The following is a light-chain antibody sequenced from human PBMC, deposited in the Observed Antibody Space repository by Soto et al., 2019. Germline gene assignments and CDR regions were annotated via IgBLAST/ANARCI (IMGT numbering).Light chain of an antibody. V-gene: IGKV3-20*01. CDR1: QNFGISY. J-gene: IGKJ5*01. Sequence: ESVLTQSPGTLSLSPEESATLSCRASQNFGISYLAWYQQKPGQAPRLLIYGASSRATGIPDRFSGSRSGTDFTLAISRVGPEDFAVYYCQQYGSLPITFGQGTRLEVK. CDR2: GAS. CDR3: QQYGSLPIT.